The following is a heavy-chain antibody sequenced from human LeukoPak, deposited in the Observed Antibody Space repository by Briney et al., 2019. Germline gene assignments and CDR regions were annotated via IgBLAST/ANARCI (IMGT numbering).Heavy chain of an antibody. CDR1: GFIFSDYW. CDR2: INSDGSGP. D-gene: IGHD2/OR15-2a*01. J-gene: IGHJ4*02. V-gene: IGHV3-74*01. Sequence: GGSLRLSCAASGFIFSDYWMHWVRQAPEKGLMWVSKINSDGSGPDYAESVKGRFTISRDNAKNTLYLQMNSPRAEDTAVYYCTRDVYGLGDYWGQGALVTVSS. CDR3: TRDVYGLGDY.